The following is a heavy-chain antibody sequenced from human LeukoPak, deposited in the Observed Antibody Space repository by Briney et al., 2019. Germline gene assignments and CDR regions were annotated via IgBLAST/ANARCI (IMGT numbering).Heavy chain of an antibody. CDR2: ISGSGGST. J-gene: IGHJ6*03. CDR3: AKGPARYCSSTSCYTRYYYMDV. Sequence: GGSLRLSCAASGFTFSNYAMSWVRQAPGKGLEWVSSISGSGGSTYYADSVKGRFTISRDNSQNTLYVQMNSLRAEDTAVYYCAKGPARYCSSTSCYTRYYYMDVWGKGTTVAVSS. D-gene: IGHD2-2*02. CDR1: GFTFSNYA. V-gene: IGHV3-23*01.